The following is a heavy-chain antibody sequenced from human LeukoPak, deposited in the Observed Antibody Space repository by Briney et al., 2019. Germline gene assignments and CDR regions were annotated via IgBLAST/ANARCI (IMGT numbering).Heavy chain of an antibody. V-gene: IGHV3-7*01. J-gene: IGHJ5*02. CDR1: GFTFSDYY. Sequence: PGGSLRLSCAASGFTFSDYYMTWVRQAPGKGLEWVANIKPDGNEKYYVDSVKGRFTISRDNANNSLYLQMNSLRAEDTGVYYCARDRLRFLAWGQGTLVTVSS. D-gene: IGHD3-3*01. CDR2: IKPDGNEK. CDR3: ARDRLRFLA.